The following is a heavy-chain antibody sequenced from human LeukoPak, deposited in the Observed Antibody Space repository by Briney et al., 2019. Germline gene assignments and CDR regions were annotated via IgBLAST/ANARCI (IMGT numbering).Heavy chain of an antibody. J-gene: IGHJ4*02. D-gene: IGHD2-21*02. Sequence: PSETLSLTCPVSGYSTSSGYYWGWIRQSPGKGLEWIGGIYHGGNTYYNRSLRSRVIVSVDTSKNHFSLKMSSVTAADTAVYYCARDLASCAGDCYSDGFDYWGQGTLVTVSS. CDR1: GYSTSSGYY. CDR3: ARDLASCAGDCYSDGFDY. V-gene: IGHV4-38-2*02. CDR2: IYHGGNT.